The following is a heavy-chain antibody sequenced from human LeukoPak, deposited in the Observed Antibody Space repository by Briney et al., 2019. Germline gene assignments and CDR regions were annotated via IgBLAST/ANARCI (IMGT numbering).Heavy chain of an antibody. CDR3: ARLGLPYSITGYYYYYMDV. J-gene: IGHJ6*03. CDR1: GGSISSYY. D-gene: IGHD3-16*01. CDR2: IYTSGST. V-gene: IGHV4-4*09. Sequence: SETLSLTCTVSGGSISSYYWSWIRQPPGKGLEWIGYIYTSGSTNYNPSLKSRVTISVDTSKNQFSLKLSSVTAADTAVYYCARLGLPYSITGYYYYYMDVWGKGTTVTVSS.